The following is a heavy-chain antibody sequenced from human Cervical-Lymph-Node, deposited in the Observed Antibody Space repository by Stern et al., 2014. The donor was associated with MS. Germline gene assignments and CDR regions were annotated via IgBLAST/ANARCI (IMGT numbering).Heavy chain of an antibody. V-gene: IGHV4-4*02. J-gene: IGHJ2*01. CDR2: IYHSGAS. D-gene: IGHD2/OR15-2a*01. CDR3: ARERQQYCNSEGCSYWYFDL. CDR1: GGSVSSTNW. Sequence: QVQLQESGPGLVKPSGTLSLTCAVSGGSVSSTNWWSWVRQSPGKGLEWIGNIYHSGASNYRPSLRSRVSMSPANSKNHLSLHLTSVTAADTAVYYCARERQQYCNSEGCSYWYFDLWGRGTLVTVSS.